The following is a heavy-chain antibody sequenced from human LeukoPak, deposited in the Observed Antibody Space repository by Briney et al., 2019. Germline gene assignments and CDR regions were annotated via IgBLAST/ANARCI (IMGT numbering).Heavy chain of an antibody. Sequence: GGSLRLSCAASGFTFSSYEMNWVRQAPGKGLEWVSYISSSGNTIYYADSVKGRFTISRDNAKNSLYLQMNSLRAEDTAVYYCAELGITMIGGVWGKGTAVTISS. V-gene: IGHV3-48*03. CDR3: AELGITMIGGV. D-gene: IGHD3-10*02. CDR1: GFTFSSYE. CDR2: ISSSGNTI. J-gene: IGHJ6*04.